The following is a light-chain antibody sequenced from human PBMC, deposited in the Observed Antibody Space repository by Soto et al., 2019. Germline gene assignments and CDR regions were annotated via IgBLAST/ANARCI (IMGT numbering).Light chain of an antibody. CDR3: IQANTLPRT. CDR1: QAISNW. J-gene: IGKJ1*01. V-gene: IGKV1D-12*01. CDR2: AAS. Sequence: DIQMTQSPSSVSASVGDRVTITCRASQAISNWLAWYQQKPGKAPKLLIYAASNLQTGVPSRFSGSGSGTNFTPTISRLETEDFATADFIQANTLPRTFGQVTKVEIK.